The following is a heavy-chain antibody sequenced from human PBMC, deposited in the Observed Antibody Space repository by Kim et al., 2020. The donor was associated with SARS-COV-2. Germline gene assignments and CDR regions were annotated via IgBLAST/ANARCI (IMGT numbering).Heavy chain of an antibody. CDR2: IYYSGST. CDR3: ARRGGTTVVY. V-gene: IGHV4-39*01. J-gene: IGHJ4*02. CDR1: GGSISSSSYY. D-gene: IGHD4-17*01. Sequence: SETLSLTCTVSGGSISSSSYYWGWIRQPPGKGLEWIGSIYYSGSTYYNPSLKSRVTISVDTSKNQFSLKLSSVTAADTAVYYCARRGGTTVVYWGQGTLVTVSS.